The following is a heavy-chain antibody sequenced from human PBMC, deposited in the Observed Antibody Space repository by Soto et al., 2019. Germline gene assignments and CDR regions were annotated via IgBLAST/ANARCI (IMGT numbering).Heavy chain of an antibody. V-gene: IGHV1-46*01. CDR2: INPSGGST. D-gene: IGHD2-8*01. CDR1: GYTFTSYY. CDR3: ARQWCMLSYYYYGMDV. Sequence: ASVKVSCKASGYTFTSYYMHWVRQAPGQGLEWMGIINPSGGSTSYAQEVQGRVTMTRDTSTSTVYMELSSLRSEDTAVYYCARQWCMLSYYYYGMDVWGQGTTVTVSS. J-gene: IGHJ6*02.